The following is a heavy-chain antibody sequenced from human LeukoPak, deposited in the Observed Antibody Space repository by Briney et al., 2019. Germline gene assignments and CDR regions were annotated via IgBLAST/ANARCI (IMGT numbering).Heavy chain of an antibody. CDR2: INPKSGDT. J-gene: IGHJ4*02. CDR1: GYTFTAYY. Sequence: ASVNVSCKTFGYTFTAYYVHWMRQAPGQGLEWIGWINPKSGDTEYAQSFNGRVTMTRDSSIDTAYMSMNTLSPDDTAVYYCARDRGPSYDSGIYYQYYFQYWGQGTLVAVSS. D-gene: IGHD3-10*01. V-gene: IGHV1-2*02. CDR3: ARDRGPSYDSGIYYQYYFQY.